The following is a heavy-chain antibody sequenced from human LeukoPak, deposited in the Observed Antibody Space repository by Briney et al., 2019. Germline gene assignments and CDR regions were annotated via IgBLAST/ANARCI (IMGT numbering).Heavy chain of an antibody. CDR2: ISGSSGYI. V-gene: IGHV3-21*01. D-gene: IGHD3-22*01. CDR1: GFPFSTYI. J-gene: IGHJ5*02. CDR3: ARDYEGDL. Sequence: GGSLRLSCAAAGFPFSTYIMNWVRQAPGKGLEWVSSISGSSGYIYYADSVKGRFTISRNNAMNSLYLQMDSLRGDDTAVYYCARDYEGDLWGQGTLVTVSS.